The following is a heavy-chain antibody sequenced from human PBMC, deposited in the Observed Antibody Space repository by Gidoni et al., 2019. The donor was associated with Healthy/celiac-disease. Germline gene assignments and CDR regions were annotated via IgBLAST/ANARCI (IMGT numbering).Heavy chain of an antibody. CDR1: GYSFTTYW. V-gene: IGHV5-51*03. CDR2: IYPVDSDT. D-gene: IGHD2-2*01. CDR3: ARLPIYCSSTSCLYYYYYMDV. J-gene: IGHJ6*03. Sequence: EVQRLQSGAEVKKTGESLQISCKGSGYSFTTYWIGCVRQMRGKGLEGMGSIYPVDSDTRYSPSFQGQVTISADKSISTAYLQWSSLKASDTAMYYCARLPIYCSSTSCLYYYYYMDVWGKGTTVTVSS.